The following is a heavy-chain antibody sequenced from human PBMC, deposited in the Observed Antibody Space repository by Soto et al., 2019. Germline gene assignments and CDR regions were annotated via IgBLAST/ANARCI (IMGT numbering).Heavy chain of an antibody. Sequence: SQTLSLTCAISGDSVSSNSAAWNWIRQSPSRGLEWLGRTYYRSKWYNDYAVSVKSRITINPDTSKNQFSLQLNSVTPEDTAVYYCARDGTEDGDYYYYYGMDVWGQGTTVTVSS. V-gene: IGHV6-1*01. CDR2: TYYRSKWYN. CDR3: ARDGTEDGDYYYYYGMDV. J-gene: IGHJ6*02. CDR1: GDSVSSNSAA. D-gene: IGHD1-26*01.